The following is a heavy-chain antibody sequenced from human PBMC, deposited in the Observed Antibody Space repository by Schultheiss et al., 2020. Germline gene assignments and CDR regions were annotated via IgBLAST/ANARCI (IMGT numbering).Heavy chain of an antibody. D-gene: IGHD6-13*01. J-gene: IGHJ6*04. CDR2: IYHSGST. CDR1: GGSISSSSYY. Sequence: SETLSLTCTVSGGSISSSSYYWGWIRQPPGKGLEWIGSIYHSGSTYYNPSLKSRVTISVDTSKNQFSLKLSSVTAADTAVYYCARGASSSHPGYYYYGMDVWGKGTTVTVSS. CDR3: ARGASSSHPGYYYYGMDV. V-gene: IGHV4-39*07.